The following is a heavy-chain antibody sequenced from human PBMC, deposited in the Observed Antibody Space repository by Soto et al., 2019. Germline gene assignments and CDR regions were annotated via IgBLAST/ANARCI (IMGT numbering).Heavy chain of an antibody. D-gene: IGHD3-3*01. Sequence: PSETLSLTCAVYGGSFSGYYWSWIRQPPGKGLEWIGEINHSGSTNYNPSLKSRVTISVDTSKNQFSLKLSSVTAADTAVYYCARAPYYDFWSGSQPYYYYGMDVWGQGTTVTVS. CDR3: ARAPYYDFWSGSQPYYYYGMDV. CDR2: INHSGST. J-gene: IGHJ6*02. V-gene: IGHV4-34*01. CDR1: GGSFSGYY.